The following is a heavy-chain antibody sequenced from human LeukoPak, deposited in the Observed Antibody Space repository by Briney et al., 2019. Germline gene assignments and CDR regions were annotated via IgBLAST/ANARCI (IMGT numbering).Heavy chain of an antibody. CDR3: AVWPNLEWPDYYYYMDV. Sequence: SETLSLTCTVSGGSISSGDYYWNWIRQSPGKGLEWIGYIYYSESTYYNPSLRSRVTISIDRSKDQFSLKLSSVTAADTAVYYCAVWPNLEWPDYYYYMDVWGKGTTVTVSS. CDR1: GGSISSGDYY. V-gene: IGHV4-30-4*01. D-gene: IGHD3-3*01. CDR2: IYYSEST. J-gene: IGHJ6*03.